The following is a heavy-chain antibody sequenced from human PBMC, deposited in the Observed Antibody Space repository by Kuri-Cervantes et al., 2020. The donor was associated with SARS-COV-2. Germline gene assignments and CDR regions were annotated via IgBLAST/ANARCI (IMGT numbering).Heavy chain of an antibody. Sequence: SETLSLICPVSGYSISRGYYWGWIRQPPGKGLEWIGSIYHSGSTYYNPSLKSRVTISVDTSKNQFSLKLSSVTAADTAVYYCAREPSTYYDILTGYSHDAFDIWGQGTMVTVSS. CDR1: GYSISRGYY. V-gene: IGHV4-38-2*02. D-gene: IGHD3-9*01. CDR3: AREPSTYYDILTGYSHDAFDI. CDR2: IYHSGST. J-gene: IGHJ3*02.